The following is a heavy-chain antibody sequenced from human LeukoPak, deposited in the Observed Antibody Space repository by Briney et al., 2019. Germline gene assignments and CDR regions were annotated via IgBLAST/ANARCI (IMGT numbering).Heavy chain of an antibody. D-gene: IGHD5-24*01. Sequence: ASVKVSCKASGYTFTSYAIHWVRQAPGQGLEWMGWITPSGGTNYPQKFQGRVAITWDTSITTAYMDLSRLTSDDTAVYYCARDRYGDGFAHLDYWGQGALVTVST. V-gene: IGHV1-2*02. CDR3: ARDRYGDGFAHLDY. CDR1: GYTFTSYA. CDR2: ITPSGGT. J-gene: IGHJ4*02.